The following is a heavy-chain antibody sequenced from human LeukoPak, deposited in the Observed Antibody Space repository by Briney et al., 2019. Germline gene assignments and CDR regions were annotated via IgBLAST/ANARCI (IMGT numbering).Heavy chain of an antibody. CDR2: IYYSGST. D-gene: IGHD5-18*01. Sequence: SETLSLTCTVSGGSVSSGSYYWTWIRQPPGKGLEWMGYIYYSGSTNYNPSLKSRVTISVDTSKNQFSLKLSSVTAADTAVYYCARGHSYGRFWSNFDYWGQGTLVTVSS. CDR1: GGSVSSGSYY. CDR3: ARGHSYGRFWSNFDY. J-gene: IGHJ4*02. V-gene: IGHV4-61*01.